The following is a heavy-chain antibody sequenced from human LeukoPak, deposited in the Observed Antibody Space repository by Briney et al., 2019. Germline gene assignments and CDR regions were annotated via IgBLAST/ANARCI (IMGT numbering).Heavy chain of an antibody. D-gene: IGHD3-22*01. CDR2: ISSSGSTI. V-gene: IGHV3-11*01. CDR1: GFTFSGYY. J-gene: IGHJ4*02. Sequence: GGSLRLSCAASGFTFSGYYMSWIRQAPGKGLEWVSYISSSGSTIYYAGSVKGRFTISRDNAKNSLYLQMNSLRAEDTAVYYCARESAIVNYYDSSGDLDYWGQGTLVTVSS. CDR3: ARESAIVNYYDSSGDLDY.